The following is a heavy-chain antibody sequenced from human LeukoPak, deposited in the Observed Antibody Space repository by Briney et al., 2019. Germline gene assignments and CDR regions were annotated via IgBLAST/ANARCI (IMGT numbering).Heavy chain of an antibody. CDR2: IYYSGST. J-gene: IGHJ5*02. CDR1: GGSISSYY. CDR3: ARVGYSSSWYGGFWFDP. D-gene: IGHD6-13*01. V-gene: IGHV4-59*01. Sequence: SETLSLTCTVSGGSISSYYWSWIRQPPGKGLEWIGYIYYSGSTNYNPSLKSRVTISVDTSKNQFSLKLSSVTAADTAVYYCARVGYSSSWYGGFWFDPWGQGTLVTVSS.